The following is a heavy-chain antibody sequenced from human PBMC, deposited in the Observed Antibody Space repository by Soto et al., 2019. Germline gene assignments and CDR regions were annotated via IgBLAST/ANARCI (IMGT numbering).Heavy chain of an antibody. CDR2: ISGSGGST. CDR3: AKSTYYDILTGYRLFDY. D-gene: IGHD3-9*01. J-gene: IGHJ4*02. CDR1: GFTFSSYA. V-gene: IGHV3-23*01. Sequence: EVQLLESGGGLVQPGGSLRLSCAASGFTFSSYAMSWVRQAPGKGLEWVSAISGSGGSTYYADSVKGRFTISRDNSKNTLYLQMNSLRAEDTAVYYCAKSTYYDILTGYRLFDYWGQGTLVTVSS.